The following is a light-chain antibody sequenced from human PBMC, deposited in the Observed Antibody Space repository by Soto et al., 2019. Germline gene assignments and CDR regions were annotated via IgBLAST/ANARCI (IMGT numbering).Light chain of an antibody. J-gene: IGLJ3*02. Sequence: QSVLTQPPSVSGAPGQRVTISCTGSSSNIGAGYDVHWYQQLPGTAPKLLIYGNSNRPSGVPDRFSGSKSGTSASLAITGLQAEDEADYYCQSYDSSLRTLWVFGGGTKLTVL. CDR2: GNS. V-gene: IGLV1-40*01. CDR3: QSYDSSLRTLWV. CDR1: SSNIGAGYD.